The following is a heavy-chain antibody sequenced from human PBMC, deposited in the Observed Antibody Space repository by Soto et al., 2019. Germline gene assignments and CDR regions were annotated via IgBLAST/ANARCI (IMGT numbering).Heavy chain of an antibody. CDR1: GGSISSGGYF. D-gene: IGHD1-1*01. J-gene: IGHJ4*02. CDR3: ARGVLY. CDR2: IFYSGTT. V-gene: IGHV4-31*03. Sequence: LTCTVSGGSISSGGYFWSWIRQPPGKGLEWIGNIFYSGTTYYNPSLKSRVTISVDTSKNQFSLKLSSVTAADTAVYFCARGVLYWGQGTLVTVSS.